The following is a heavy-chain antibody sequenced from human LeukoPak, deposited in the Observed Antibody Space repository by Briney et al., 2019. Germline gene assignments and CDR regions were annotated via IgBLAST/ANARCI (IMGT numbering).Heavy chain of an antibody. Sequence: GGSLRLSCAASGFSFSTYSLNWVRQAPGKGLEWVSSISSSSDYIYYSDSVKGRFTISRDNAENSLYLQMSSLRADDTAVYYCARVITVYNVYEEVAEYFQYWGQGTLVTVSS. CDR1: GFSFSTYS. D-gene: IGHD5/OR15-5a*01. CDR3: ARVITVYNVYEEVAEYFQY. CDR2: ISSSSDYI. J-gene: IGHJ1*01. V-gene: IGHV3-21*01.